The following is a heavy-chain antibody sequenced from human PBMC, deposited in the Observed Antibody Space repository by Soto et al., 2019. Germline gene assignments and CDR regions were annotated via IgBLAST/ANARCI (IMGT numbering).Heavy chain of an antibody. CDR2: IYYSGST. CDR1: RVYVSSSTYY. CDR3: ARPWDDLTTSGWFY. Sequence: PWDALSLTCTAFRVYVSSSTYYWGWIHQPPGKGLEWIGGIYYSGSTYHNPPLKSRVTRSVDTSKNQFAQTLAGVSAADTAVYYCARPWDDLTTSGWFYWGQGTLVTVS. V-gene: IGHV4-39*01. D-gene: IGHD6-19*01. J-gene: IGHJ4*02.